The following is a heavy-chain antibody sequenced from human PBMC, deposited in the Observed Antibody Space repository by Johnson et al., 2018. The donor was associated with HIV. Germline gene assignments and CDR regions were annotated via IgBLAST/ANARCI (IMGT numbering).Heavy chain of an antibody. D-gene: IGHD4-11*01. CDR1: GFTFDDYG. CDR2: INWNGGST. J-gene: IGHJ3*02. CDR3: ARDPSYSNYGSWNDAFDI. Sequence: VQLVESGGGVVRPGGSLRLSCAASGFTFDDYGMSWVRQAPGKGLEWVSGINWNGGSTGYADSVKGRFTISRDNAKNSLYLQMNSLRAEDTGLYYCARDPSYSNYGSWNDAFDIWGQGTVVTVSS. V-gene: IGHV3-20*04.